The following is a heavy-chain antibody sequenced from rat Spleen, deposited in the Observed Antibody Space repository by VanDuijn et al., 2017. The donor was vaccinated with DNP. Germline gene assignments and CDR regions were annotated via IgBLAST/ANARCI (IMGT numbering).Heavy chain of an antibody. Sequence: EVQLVESRGGLVQPGRSLKLSCVVSGFIFSNYGMHWIRQPPTQGLEWVATIIYDGSSTYYRDSVKGRFTISRDNAKSTLYLQMDSLRSEDTATYYCATVIRGHWFAYWGQGTLVTVSS. CDR2: IIYDGSST. V-gene: IGHV5-19*01. D-gene: IGHD4-4*01. CDR1: GFIFSNYG. J-gene: IGHJ3*01. CDR3: ATVIRGHWFAY.